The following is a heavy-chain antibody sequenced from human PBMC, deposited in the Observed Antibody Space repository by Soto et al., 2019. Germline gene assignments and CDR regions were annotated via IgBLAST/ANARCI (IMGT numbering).Heavy chain of an antibody. CDR2: ISYDGSNK. CDR1: GVTFSGYA. V-gene: IGHV3-30-3*01. Sequence: GESRRRSWAASGVTFSGYAMHGVREAPGKGLEWVAVISYDGSNKYYADSVKGRFTISRDNSKNTRYLQMNSLRAEDTAVYYCASDKATGRAAYYCYGIDVWGQGTTVTVSS. CDR3: ASDKATGRAAYYCYGIDV. J-gene: IGHJ6*02.